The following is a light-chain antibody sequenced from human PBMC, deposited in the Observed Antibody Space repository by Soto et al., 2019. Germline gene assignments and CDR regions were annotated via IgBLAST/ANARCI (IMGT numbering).Light chain of an antibody. J-gene: IGKJ4*01. CDR2: DVS. Sequence: EIVLTQSPVTLSLSPGERATLSCRASQSVTTFLAWYQQKPGQAPRLLIYDVSNRATGIPARFSGSGSGTDFTLTISRLAPEDFAVYYCQQRINWPLTFGGGTKVEIK. V-gene: IGKV3-11*01. CDR3: QQRINWPLT. CDR1: QSVTTF.